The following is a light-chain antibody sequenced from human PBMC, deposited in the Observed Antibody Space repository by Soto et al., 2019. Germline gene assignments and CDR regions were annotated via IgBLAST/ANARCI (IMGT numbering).Light chain of an antibody. J-gene: IGKJ4*01. CDR3: QQYDNLPLT. CDR1: QTISTW. V-gene: IGKV1-5*03. CDR2: AAS. Sequence: DIQVTQSPPTLSASVGDRVTITCRASQTISTWMAWYQQKPGKAPKLLIYAASSLQSGVPSRFSGSGSGTDFTFTISSLQPEEIATYYCQQYDNLPLTVGGGTKVDI.